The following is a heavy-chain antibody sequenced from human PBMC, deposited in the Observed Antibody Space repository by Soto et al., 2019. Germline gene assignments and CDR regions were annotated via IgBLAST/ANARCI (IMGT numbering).Heavy chain of an antibody. CDR1: GDTFGTYS. Sequence: QVQLVQSGAAVKKPGSSVKVSCKASGDTFGTYSVNWVRQAPGQGLEWVGRFIPNLAFANYAQNIQGRVTVTADQSTSTFYMELTSLRSEDTAIYYCAKGGLSYYYYYMDVWGKGTAVTVSS. CDR3: AKGGLSYYYYYMDV. V-gene: IGHV1-69*02. J-gene: IGHJ6*03. CDR2: FIPNLAFA.